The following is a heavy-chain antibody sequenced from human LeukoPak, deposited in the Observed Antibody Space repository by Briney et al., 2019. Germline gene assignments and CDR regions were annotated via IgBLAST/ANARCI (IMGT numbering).Heavy chain of an antibody. CDR2: MNPNSGGT. Sequence: ASVKVSCEASGYTFTDYYVHWVRQAPGQGLEWMGWMNPNSGGTNYAQRFQGRVTMTRDTSISTAYMELTRLTFDDTAVCYCATARGGTSFDYWGQGTLVTVSS. D-gene: IGHD2-15*01. CDR1: GYTFTDYY. V-gene: IGHV1-2*02. CDR3: ATARGGTSFDY. J-gene: IGHJ4*02.